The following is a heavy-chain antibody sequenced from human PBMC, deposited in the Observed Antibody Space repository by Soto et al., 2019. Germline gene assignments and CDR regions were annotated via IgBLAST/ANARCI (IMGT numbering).Heavy chain of an antibody. Sequence: GGSLRLSCAASGFTFSSYSMNWVRQAPGKGLEWVSYISSSSSTIYYADSVKGRFTISRDNAKNSLYLQMNSLRAEDTAVYYCARDDPGYCSGGSCYSYYYYMDVWGKGTTVTVSS. D-gene: IGHD2-15*01. CDR2: ISSSSSTI. CDR3: ARDDPGYCSGGSCYSYYYYMDV. J-gene: IGHJ6*03. CDR1: GFTFSSYS. V-gene: IGHV3-48*01.